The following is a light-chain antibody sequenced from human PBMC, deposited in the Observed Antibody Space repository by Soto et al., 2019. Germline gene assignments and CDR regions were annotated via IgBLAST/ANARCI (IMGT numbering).Light chain of an antibody. CDR3: TSWTTSTTMI. CDR1: SSDIDAYNF. CDR2: DVN. J-gene: IGLJ2*01. Sequence: QSALTQPASVSGSPGQSITISCTGTSSDIDAYNFVSWYQQHPGIAPKLMLYDVNIRPSGVSNRFSGSKSGNTASLTISGLQAEDEADYYCTSWTTSTTMIFGGGTKVTVL. V-gene: IGLV2-14*03.